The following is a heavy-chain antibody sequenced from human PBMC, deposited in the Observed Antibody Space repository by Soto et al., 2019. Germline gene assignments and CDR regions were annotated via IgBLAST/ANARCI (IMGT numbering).Heavy chain of an antibody. Sequence: GGSLRLSCAGSGFAFDNAWMTWVRQAPGKGLEWVGRIKSKPDGGTTDYTAPVKGRFTISKDDSRDTLFLQMNSLKTEDTAVYYCAIKYYYDKRHFDFWGQGALVTVS. CDR2: IKSKPDGGTT. D-gene: IGHD3-22*01. CDR1: GFAFDNAW. J-gene: IGHJ4*02. CDR3: AIKYYYDKRHFDF. V-gene: IGHV3-15*01.